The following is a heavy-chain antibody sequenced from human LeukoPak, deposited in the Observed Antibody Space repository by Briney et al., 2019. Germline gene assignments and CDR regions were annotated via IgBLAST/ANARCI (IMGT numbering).Heavy chain of an antibody. J-gene: IGHJ4*02. CDR3: AREEHNWGTFDY. CDR1: GFSFSTHS. Sequence: GGSLRLSCAASGFSFSTHSMNWVRQAPGKGLEWVSSSTSSSYIYYADSVKGRFTISRDNAKNSLYLQMNSLRAEDTAVYYCAREEHNWGTFDYWGQGTLVTVSS. V-gene: IGHV3-21*01. D-gene: IGHD1-1*01. CDR2: STSSSYI.